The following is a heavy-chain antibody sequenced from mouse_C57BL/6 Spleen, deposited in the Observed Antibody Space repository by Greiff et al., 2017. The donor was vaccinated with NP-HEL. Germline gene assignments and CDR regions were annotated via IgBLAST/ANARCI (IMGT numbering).Heavy chain of an antibody. D-gene: IGHD2-12*01. V-gene: IGHV14-3*01. Sequence: EVQLQQSVAELVRPGASVKLSCTASGFNIKNTYMHWVKQRPEQGLEWIGRIDPANGNTKYAPKFQGKATITADTSSNTPYLQLISLTSEDTAIYYCAKGSNDLYYAMDYWGQGTSVTVSS. J-gene: IGHJ4*01. CDR2: IDPANGNT. CDR3: AKGSNDLYYAMDY. CDR1: GFNIKNTY.